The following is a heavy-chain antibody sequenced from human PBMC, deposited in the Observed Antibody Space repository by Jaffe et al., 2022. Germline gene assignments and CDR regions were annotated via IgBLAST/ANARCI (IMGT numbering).Heavy chain of an antibody. CDR2: IIPIFGTA. D-gene: IGHD3-10*01. CDR1: GGTFSSYA. Sequence: QVQLVQSGAEVKKPGSSVKVSCKASGGTFSSYAISWVRQAPGQGLEWMGGIIPIFGTANYAQKFQGRVTITTDESTSTAYMELSSLRSEDTAVYYCAREGNTYYYGSGPTGWFDPWGQGTLVTVSS. V-gene: IGHV1-69*05. J-gene: IGHJ5*02. CDR3: AREGNTYYYGSGPTGWFDP.